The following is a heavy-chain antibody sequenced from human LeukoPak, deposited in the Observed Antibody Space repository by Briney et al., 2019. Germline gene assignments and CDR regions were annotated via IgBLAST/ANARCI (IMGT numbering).Heavy chain of an antibody. Sequence: PGGSLRLSCAAPGFTFSSDWMSWVRQAPGKGLEWVANMKHDGSETYYVDSMKGRFTISRDNAKNSLYLQMSSLSAEDTAVYYCARDRGPRWGQGTLVTVSS. CDR2: MKHDGSET. J-gene: IGHJ4*02. V-gene: IGHV3-7*01. CDR3: ARDRGPR. CDR1: GFTFSSDW.